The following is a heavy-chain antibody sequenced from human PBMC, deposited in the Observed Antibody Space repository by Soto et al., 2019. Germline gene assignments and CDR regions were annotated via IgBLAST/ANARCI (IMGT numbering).Heavy chain of an antibody. J-gene: IGHJ6*02. D-gene: IGHD1-26*01. CDR2: INPSGGSI. CDR3: ARDRGRGGSYYIYFYGMDV. CDR1: GYTFTTYY. Sequence: QVQVVQSGAEVKKPGASVKVSCKASGYTFTTYYIHWVRQAPGQGLEWMGVINPSGGSINYAQKCQRRVTMTWETSTSTVYMELSSLRSEDTAVYYCARDRGRGGSYYIYFYGMDVWGQGTTVTVSS. V-gene: IGHV1-46*01.